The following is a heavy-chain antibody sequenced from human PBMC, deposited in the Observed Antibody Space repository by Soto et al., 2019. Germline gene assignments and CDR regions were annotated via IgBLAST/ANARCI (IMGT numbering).Heavy chain of an antibody. J-gene: IGHJ3*02. V-gene: IGHV3-53*01. CDR1: GFIVSTNY. Sequence: GGSLRLSCAASGFIVSTNYMTWVRQAPGKGLECVSVIYTGGSTYYADSVKGRLTISRDNSKNTLYLQMNSLRAEDTAVYYCARVFDAFDIWGQGTMVTVSS. CDR3: ARVFDAFDI. CDR2: IYTGGST.